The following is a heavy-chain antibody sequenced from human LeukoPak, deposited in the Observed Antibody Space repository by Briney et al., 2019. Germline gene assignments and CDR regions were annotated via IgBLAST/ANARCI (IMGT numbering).Heavy chain of an antibody. J-gene: IGHJ6*03. V-gene: IGHV4-61*02. D-gene: IGHD3-10*01. CDR2: IYTSGNT. CDR3: ARGPWGFGEFSTQVYYMDV. CDR1: GGSISSGSYY. Sequence: PSETLSLTCTVSGGSISSGSYYWSWIRQPAGKGLEWIGRIYTSGNTNYNPSLKSRVTISVDTSKNQFSLKLSSVTAADTAVYYCARGPWGFGEFSTQVYYMDVWGKGTTVTVSS.